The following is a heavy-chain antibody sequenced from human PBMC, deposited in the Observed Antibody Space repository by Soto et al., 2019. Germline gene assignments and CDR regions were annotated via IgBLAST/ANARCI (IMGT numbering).Heavy chain of an antibody. CDR2: INSDGSST. CDR1: GFTFSSYW. Sequence: EVQLVESGGGLVQPGGSLRLSCAASGFTFSSYWMHWVRQAPGKGLVWVSRINSDGSSTSYADSVKGRFTISRDNAKNTLYRQMNSLRAEDTAVYYCARDGGYYGSGPYGMDVWGQGTTVTVSS. CDR3: ARDGGYYGSGPYGMDV. V-gene: IGHV3-74*01. D-gene: IGHD3-10*01. J-gene: IGHJ6*02.